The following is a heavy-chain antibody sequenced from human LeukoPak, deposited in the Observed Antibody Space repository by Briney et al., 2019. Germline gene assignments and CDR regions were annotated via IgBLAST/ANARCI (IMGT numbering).Heavy chain of an antibody. CDR2: IYYSGST. Sequence: PSETLSLTCTVSGGSISSSSYYWGWIRQPPGKGLEWIGSIYYSGSTYYNPSLKSRDTISVDTSKNQFSLNLCSVTAADTAVYYCARLYYDSSGYYQICYFDYWGQGTLVTVSS. CDR3: ARLYYDSSGYYQICYFDY. CDR1: GGSISSSSYY. J-gene: IGHJ4*02. V-gene: IGHV4-39*01. D-gene: IGHD3-22*01.